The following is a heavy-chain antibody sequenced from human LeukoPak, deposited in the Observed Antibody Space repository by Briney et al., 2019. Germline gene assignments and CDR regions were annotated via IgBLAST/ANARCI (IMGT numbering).Heavy chain of an antibody. J-gene: IGHJ5*02. V-gene: IGHV4-59*08. D-gene: IGHD2-2*01. Sequence: SQTLSLTCTVSGGSISSYYCSWIRQPPGEGLGWIGYIYYSGSTNYHPPLKSRVTISVDTSKNQFSLKLSSVTAADTAVYYCARQIVVVPAANPGSWFDPWGQGTLVTVSS. CDR3: ARQIVVVPAANPGSWFDP. CDR2: IYYSGST. CDR1: GGSISSYY.